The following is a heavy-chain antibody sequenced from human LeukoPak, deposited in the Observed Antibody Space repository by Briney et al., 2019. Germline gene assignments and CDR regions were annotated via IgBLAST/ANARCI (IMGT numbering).Heavy chain of an antibody. J-gene: IGHJ3*02. V-gene: IGHV5-51*01. Sequence: GESLKISCKCSGNSFTCYWIGWVRQMPGKGLEWMGVIQPGDSDTRYSPSFQGQVTFSADKSISAAYLQWSSLKASDTAMYYCARPRNLPGSGWYPDAFDIWGQGTMITVSS. CDR1: GNSFTCYW. CDR2: IQPGDSDT. D-gene: IGHD6-19*01. CDR3: ARPRNLPGSGWYPDAFDI.